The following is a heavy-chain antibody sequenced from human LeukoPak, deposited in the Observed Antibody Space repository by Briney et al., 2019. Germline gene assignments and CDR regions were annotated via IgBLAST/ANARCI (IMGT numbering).Heavy chain of an antibody. D-gene: IGHD1-26*01. V-gene: IGHV3-48*04. CDR1: GFIFSRDS. J-gene: IGHJ4*02. CDR2: INGGGSPI. Sequence: PGGSLRLSCAASGFIFSRDSMNWVRQAPGKGLEWVSYINGGGSPIFYADSVRGRFTISRDNAKNSLYLQMNSLRAEDTAVYYCERYSMGGGAPDYWGQGTLVTVSS. CDR3: ERYSMGGGAPDY.